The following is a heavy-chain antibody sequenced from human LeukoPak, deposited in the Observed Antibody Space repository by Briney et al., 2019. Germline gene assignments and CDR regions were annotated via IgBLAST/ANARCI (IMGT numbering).Heavy chain of an antibody. CDR3: ARVAPNKYCGGDCYSFDY. D-gene: IGHD2-21*02. J-gene: IGHJ4*02. CDR2: IYYSGST. V-gene: IGHV4-59*01. CDR1: GGSISSYY. Sequence: SETLSLTCTVSGGSISSYYWSWIRQPPGKGLEWIGYIYYSGSTNYNPSLKSRVTISVDTSKNQFSLKLSSATAADTAVYYCARVAPNKYCGGDCYSFDYWGQGTLVTVSS.